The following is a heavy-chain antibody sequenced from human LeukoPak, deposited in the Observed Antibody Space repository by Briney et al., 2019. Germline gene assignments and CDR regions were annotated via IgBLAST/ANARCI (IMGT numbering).Heavy chain of an antibody. CDR3: ARAYLPGAAAAY. CDR1: GFTFSNYN. J-gene: IGHJ4*02. Sequence: GGSLRLSCAASGFTFSNYNMNWVRQAPGKGLEWVSPISSSSSYIYYADSVKGRFTISRDNAKNSLYLQMNSLRAEDTAVYYCARAYLPGAAAAYWGQGTLVTVSS. CDR2: ISSSSSYI. D-gene: IGHD6-13*01. V-gene: IGHV3-21*01.